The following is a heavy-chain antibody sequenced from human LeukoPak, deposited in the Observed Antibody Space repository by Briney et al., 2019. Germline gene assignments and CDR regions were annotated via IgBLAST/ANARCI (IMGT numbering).Heavy chain of an antibody. CDR2: ISGSGGST. Sequence: GGSLRLSCAASGFTFSSYGMIWVRQAPGKGLEWVSSISGSGGSTYYADSVKGRFTISRDNSKNTLYLQMNSLRAEDTAVYYCAKDTGIVGATPWFDPWGQGTLVTVSS. D-gene: IGHD1-26*01. CDR1: GFTFSSYG. J-gene: IGHJ5*02. CDR3: AKDTGIVGATPWFDP. V-gene: IGHV3-23*01.